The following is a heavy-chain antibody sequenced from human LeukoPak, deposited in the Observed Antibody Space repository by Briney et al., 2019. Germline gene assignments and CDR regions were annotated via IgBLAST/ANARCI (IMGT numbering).Heavy chain of an antibody. D-gene: IGHD3-22*01. CDR1: GYTFTSYY. Sequence: ASVKVSCKASGYTFTSYYMHWVRQAPGQGLEWMGIINPSGGSTSYAQKFQGRVTMTRDTSTSTVYMELSSLRSEDTAVYYCATNNYYDSSGYLFGYWGQGTLVTVSS. CDR3: ATNNYYDSSGYLFGY. CDR2: INPSGGST. V-gene: IGHV1-46*01. J-gene: IGHJ4*02.